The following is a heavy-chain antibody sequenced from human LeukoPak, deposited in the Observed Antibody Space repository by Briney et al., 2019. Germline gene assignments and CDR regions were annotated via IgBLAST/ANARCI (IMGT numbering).Heavy chain of an antibody. CDR3: ARVRVLLWFGELDY. D-gene: IGHD3-10*01. V-gene: IGHV3-48*01. CDR1: GFTFSSYS. J-gene: IGHJ4*02. CDR2: ISSSSSTI. Sequence: GGSLRLSCAASGFTFSSYSMNWVRQAPGKGLEWVSYISSSSSTIYYADSVKGRFTISRDNSKNTLYLQMNSLRAEDTAVYYCARVRVLLWFGELDYWGQGTLVTVSS.